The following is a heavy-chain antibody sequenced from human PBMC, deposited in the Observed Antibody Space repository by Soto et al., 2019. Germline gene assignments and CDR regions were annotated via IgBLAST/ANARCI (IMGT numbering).Heavy chain of an antibody. CDR3: ARGRELGIPYGYYYGMDV. CDR2: IYYSGST. Sequence: PSETLSLTCTVSGGSISSGGYYWSWIRQHPGKGLEWIGYIYYSGSTYYNPSLKSRVTISVDTSKNQFPLKLSSVTAADTAVYYCARGRELGIPYGYYYGMDVWGQGTTVTVS. V-gene: IGHV4-31*03. D-gene: IGHD7-27*01. J-gene: IGHJ6*02. CDR1: GGSISSGGYY.